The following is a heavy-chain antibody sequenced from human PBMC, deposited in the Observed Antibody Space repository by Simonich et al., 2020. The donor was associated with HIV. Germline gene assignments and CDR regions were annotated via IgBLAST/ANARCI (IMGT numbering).Heavy chain of an antibody. CDR2: FNHGGNT. Sequence: QVQLQQWGAGLLKPSETLSLPCAVYGGSFSGYYWRWIRQPPGKGLEWIGEFNHGGNTNYNTSLKSRGTISVDTSKNQFSLKLSSVTAADTAVYYCARGGYCSGGSCYPLFSRYGMDVWGQGTTVTVSS. V-gene: IGHV4-34*01. CDR1: GGSFSGYY. J-gene: IGHJ6*02. CDR3: ARGGYCSGGSCYPLFSRYGMDV. D-gene: IGHD2-15*01.